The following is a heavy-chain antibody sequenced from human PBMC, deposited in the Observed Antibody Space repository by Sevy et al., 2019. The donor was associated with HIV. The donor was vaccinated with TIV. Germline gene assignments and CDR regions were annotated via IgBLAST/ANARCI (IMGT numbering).Heavy chain of an antibody. CDR2: ISGSGGST. J-gene: IGHJ4*02. CDR3: AKHESDFWSGSRYYFDY. Sequence: GGSLRLSCAASGFTFSRYAMSWVRQAPGKGLEWVSAISGSGGSTYYADSVKGRFTISRDNSKNTLYLQVNSLTAEDTAVYYCAKHESDFWSGSRYYFDYWGQRTLVTVSS. CDR1: GFTFSRYA. V-gene: IGHV3-23*01. D-gene: IGHD3-3*01.